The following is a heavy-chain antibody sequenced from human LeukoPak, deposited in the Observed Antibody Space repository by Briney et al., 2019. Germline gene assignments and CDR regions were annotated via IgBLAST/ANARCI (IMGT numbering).Heavy chain of an antibody. CDR1: DYSFTSYW. J-gene: IGHJ3*02. V-gene: IGHV5-51*01. Sequence: EXXKISCKRADYSFTSYWIGWVREMPGEGVEWVGIIYPGDSDTRYSPSFQGHVTISLDTSISTAYLQWSSLKASDTAMYYCARPSRKVGSGWYKAFDIWGQGTMVTVSS. CDR3: ARPSRKVGSGWYKAFDI. CDR2: IYPGDSDT. D-gene: IGHD6-19*01.